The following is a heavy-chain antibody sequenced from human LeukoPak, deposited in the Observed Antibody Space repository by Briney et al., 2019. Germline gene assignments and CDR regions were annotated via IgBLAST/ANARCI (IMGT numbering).Heavy chain of an antibody. D-gene: IGHD3-10*01. Sequence: ASETLSLTCTVSGGSISSYYWSWIRQPAGKGLEWIGRIYTSGSTNYNPSLKSRVTMSVDTSKNQFSLKLSSVTAADTAVYYCARELGVLWFGELGEPKRYYYYYYMDVWGKGTTVTISS. CDR1: GGSISSYY. CDR2: IYTSGST. V-gene: IGHV4-4*07. J-gene: IGHJ6*03. CDR3: ARELGVLWFGELGEPKRYYYYYYMDV.